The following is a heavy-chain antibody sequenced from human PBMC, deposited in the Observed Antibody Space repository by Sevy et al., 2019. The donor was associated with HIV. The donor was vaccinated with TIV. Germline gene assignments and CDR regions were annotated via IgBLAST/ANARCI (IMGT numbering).Heavy chain of an antibody. CDR3: ARVKEFTIFGVDGYDYYGMDV. Sequence: GGSLRLSCAASGFTVSSNYMSWVRQAPGKELEWVSVINSGVSTYYADSVKGRFTISRGNSKNTRYHQMNRLRAEDTGVYCCARVKEFTIFGVDGYDYYGMDVWGQGTTVTVSS. V-gene: IGHV3-53*01. D-gene: IGHD3-3*01. CDR2: INSGVST. CDR1: GFTVSSNY. J-gene: IGHJ6*02.